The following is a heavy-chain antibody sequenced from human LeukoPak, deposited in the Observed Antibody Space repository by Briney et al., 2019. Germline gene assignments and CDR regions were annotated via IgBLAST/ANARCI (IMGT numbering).Heavy chain of an antibody. CDR1: GFTFSHYW. D-gene: IGHD2-21*01. V-gene: IGHV3-7*03. Sequence: GGSLRLSCAASGFTFSHYWMTWVRQAPGRGLEWVANIDLDGSKRDYLGSVRGRFIISRDNAKNSLYLQMISLRAEDTAVYYYATDKAFHAFDIWGQGTMVTVSS. J-gene: IGHJ3*02. CDR3: ATDKAFHAFDI. CDR2: IDLDGSKR.